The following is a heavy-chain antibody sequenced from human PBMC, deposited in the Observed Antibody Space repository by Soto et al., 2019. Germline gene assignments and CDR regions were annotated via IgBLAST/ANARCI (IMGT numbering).Heavy chain of an antibody. D-gene: IGHD1-26*01. J-gene: IGHJ4*02. CDR2: ISAHNGNT. Sequence: ASVKVSCKASGYTFTSYGISWVRQAPGQGLEWMGWISAHNGNTDYAQKLQGRVTMTTDTSTSTAYMELRSLRSDDTAVYYCARDGKWQTGPLFDYWGQGTLVTVSS. V-gene: IGHV1-18*01. CDR1: GYTFTSYG. CDR3: ARDGKWQTGPLFDY.